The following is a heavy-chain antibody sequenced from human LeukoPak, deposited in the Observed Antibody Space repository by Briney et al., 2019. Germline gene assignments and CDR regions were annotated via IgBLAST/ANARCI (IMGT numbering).Heavy chain of an antibody. CDR3: TKCVVVAATLYYFDY. J-gene: IGHJ4*02. Sequence: GGSLRLSCTASGFTFGDYAMSWVRQAPGKGLEWVGFTRSKAYGGTTEYAASVKGRFTISRDDSKSIAYLQMNSLKTEDTAVYYCTKCVVVAATLYYFDYWGQGTLVTVSS. CDR2: TRSKAYGGTT. D-gene: IGHD2-15*01. V-gene: IGHV3-49*04. CDR1: GFTFGDYA.